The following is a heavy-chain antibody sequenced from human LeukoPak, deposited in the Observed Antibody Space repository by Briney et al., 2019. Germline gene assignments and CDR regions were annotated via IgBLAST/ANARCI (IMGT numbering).Heavy chain of an antibody. CDR3: TRDLRTQQLVRRDY. V-gene: IGHV3-49*04. Sequence: PGGSLRLSCTASGFTFGDYAMSWVRQAPGKGLEGVGFIRSKACGGTTEYAASVKGRFTISRDDSKSIAYLQMNSLKTEDTAVYYCTRDLRTQQLVRRDYWGQGTLVTVSS. J-gene: IGHJ4*02. CDR2: IRSKACGGTT. D-gene: IGHD6-13*01. CDR1: GFTFGDYA.